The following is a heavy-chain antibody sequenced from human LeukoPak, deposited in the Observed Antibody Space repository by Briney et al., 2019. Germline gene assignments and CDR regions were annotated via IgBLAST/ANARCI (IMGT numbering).Heavy chain of an antibody. CDR1: GFTFRDYW. CDR2: IISDGTSA. CDR3: ARDARYNIDV. D-gene: IGHD3-9*01. V-gene: IGHV3-74*01. Sequence: GGSLRLSCAASGFTFRDYWMHWVRHAPGKGLVWVSRIISDGTSATYADFVKGRFTMSGDNAKNTLYLEMNSLRADDTAVYYCARDARYNIDVWGQGTTVTVSS. J-gene: IGHJ6*02.